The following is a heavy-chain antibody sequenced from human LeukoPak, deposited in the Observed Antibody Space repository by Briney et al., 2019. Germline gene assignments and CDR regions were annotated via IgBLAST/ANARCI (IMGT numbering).Heavy chain of an antibody. CDR3: AKYRDDIVVVPVGYMDV. CDR2: ISGSGGST. J-gene: IGHJ6*03. CDR1: GFIFSNYG. V-gene: IGHV3-23*01. D-gene: IGHD2-2*01. Sequence: PGGTLRLSCPASGFIFSNYGMSWVRQAPGKGLEWVSGISGSGGSTYYADSVKGRFTISRDNSKNTLYLQMNSLRAEDTAVYYCAKYRDDIVVVPVGYMDVWGKGTTVTISS.